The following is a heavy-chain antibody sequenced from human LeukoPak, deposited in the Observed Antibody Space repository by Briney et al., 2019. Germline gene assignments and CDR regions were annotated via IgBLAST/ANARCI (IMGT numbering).Heavy chain of an antibody. CDR3: ARWSVGVRGAPYY. J-gene: IGHJ4*02. V-gene: IGHV4-38-2*01. Sequence: GSLRLSCAASGFTFSDYYMSWIRQPPGKGLEWIGSIYYSGSTYYNPSLKSRVTISVDTSKNQFSLKLSSVTAADTAVYYCARWSVGVRGAPYYWGQGTLVTVSS. CDR2: IYYSGST. CDR1: GFTFSDYY. D-gene: IGHD3-10*01.